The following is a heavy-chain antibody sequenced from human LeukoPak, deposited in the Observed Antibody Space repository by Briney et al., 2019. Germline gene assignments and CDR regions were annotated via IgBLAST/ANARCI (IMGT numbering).Heavy chain of an antibody. V-gene: IGHV4-34*01. Sequence: SETLSLTCAVYGGSFSNYYWSWIRHPPGKGLEWIGEINHSGSTNYNPSLKSRITISVDTSKNQFSLKLSSVTAADTAVYYCASNYGSGTDAWGKGITVTVSS. CDR2: INHSGST. CDR3: ASNYGSGTDA. CDR1: GGSFSNYY. J-gene: IGHJ6*04. D-gene: IGHD3-10*01.